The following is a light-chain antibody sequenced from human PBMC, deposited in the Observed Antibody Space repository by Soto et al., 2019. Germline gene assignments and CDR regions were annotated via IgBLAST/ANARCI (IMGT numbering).Light chain of an antibody. CDR1: QSISTY. Sequence: DIQMTQSPSSLSASVGDRVTITCRASQSISTYLNWYQQKPGRAPDLLIYAASNLQSGVPSRFSGSGSGTEFTLTISSLQPEDVATYYCQQSYSMPLTFGGGAKVEIK. V-gene: IGKV1-39*01. CDR3: QQSYSMPLT. J-gene: IGKJ4*01. CDR2: AAS.